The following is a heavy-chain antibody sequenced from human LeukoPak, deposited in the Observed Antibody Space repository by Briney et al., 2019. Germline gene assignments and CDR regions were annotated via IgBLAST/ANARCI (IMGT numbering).Heavy chain of an antibody. V-gene: IGHV1-18*04. J-gene: IGHJ4*02. Sequence: ASVKVSCKASGYTFSSYGISRVRQAPGQGLEWMGWISAYSGDTNYAQKFQGRVIMTTDTSTSPAYMELRGLRSDDTAVYYCARGRNFDYWGQGTLVTVSS. CDR2: ISAYSGDT. CDR1: GYTFSSYG. CDR3: ARGRNFDY.